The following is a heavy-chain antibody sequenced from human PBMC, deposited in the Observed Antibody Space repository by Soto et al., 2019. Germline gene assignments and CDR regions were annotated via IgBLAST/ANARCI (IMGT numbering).Heavy chain of an antibody. CDR3: ARAAVYDLSLRYYYYGMDV. D-gene: IGHD3-3*01. V-gene: IGHV3-74*01. J-gene: IGHJ6*02. Sequence: PGGSLRLSCAASGFTFSSYWMHWVRQAPGKGLVWVSRINSDGSSTSYADSVKGRFTISRDNAKNTLYLQMNSLRAEDTAVYYCARAAVYDLSLRYYYYGMDVWGQGTTVTVSS. CDR2: INSDGSST. CDR1: GFTFSSYW.